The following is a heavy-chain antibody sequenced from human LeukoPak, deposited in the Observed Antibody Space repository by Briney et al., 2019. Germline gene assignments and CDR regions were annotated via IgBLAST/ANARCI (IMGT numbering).Heavy chain of an antibody. CDR3: ARDRHQWMDSTWQYRFDY. CDR2: VSFDGNSK. CDR1: GFTFNSYS. Sequence: GGSLRLSCEASGFTFNSYSMHWVRQAPGKGLEWVAVVSFDGNSKYYADSVKGRFTISRDNSKLYLQMNNLRAEDTAVYHCARDRHQWMDSTWQYRFDYWGQGILVTVSS. V-gene: IGHV3-30*04. D-gene: IGHD6-19*01. J-gene: IGHJ4*02.